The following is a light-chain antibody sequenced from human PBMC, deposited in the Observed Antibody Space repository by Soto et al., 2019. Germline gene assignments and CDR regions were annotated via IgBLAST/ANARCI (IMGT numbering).Light chain of an antibody. CDR3: QQSYSSLWT. CDR2: GTS. J-gene: IGKJ1*01. V-gene: IGKV1-39*01. CDR1: QSIANF. Sequence: DIQMTQSPSTLSGSVGDRVTITCRASQSIANFLNWYQQKPGKAPKLVIYGTSTLQSGVPSRFSGSGSGTDFTLTISRLQREDFATYYCQQSYSSLWTFGQGTKVDIK.